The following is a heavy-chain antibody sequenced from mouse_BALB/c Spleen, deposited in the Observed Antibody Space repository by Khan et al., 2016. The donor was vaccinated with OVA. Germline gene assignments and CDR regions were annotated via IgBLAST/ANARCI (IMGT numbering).Heavy chain of an antibody. V-gene: IGHV1S132*01. J-gene: IGHJ2*01. D-gene: IGHD3-2*02. CDR2: IYPGTDNT. Sequence: VQLQESGAELVRPGASVKLSCKTSGYIFTSYWIHWVKQGSGQGLEWIARIYPGTDNTYYNEKLKDKATLTADKSSSTAYMQLSSLKSEDSAVYFCAREEALYYFDYWGQGTTLTVSS. CDR3: AREEALYYFDY. CDR1: GYIFTSYW.